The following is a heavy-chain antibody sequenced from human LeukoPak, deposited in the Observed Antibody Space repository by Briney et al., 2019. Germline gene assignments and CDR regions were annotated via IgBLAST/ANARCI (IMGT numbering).Heavy chain of an antibody. D-gene: IGHD6-19*01. J-gene: IGHJ4*02. CDR1: GGSISTNNW. CDR3: GRLMAGLD. V-gene: IGHV4-4*02. Sequence: SETLSLTCAVSGGSISTNNWWSWVRQPPGRGLEWIADIYHTGSTNYSPSLKSRVTISVDKSKNQSFLTLNSVTAADTAVYYSGRLMAGLDWGQGTLVTVSS. CDR2: IYHTGST.